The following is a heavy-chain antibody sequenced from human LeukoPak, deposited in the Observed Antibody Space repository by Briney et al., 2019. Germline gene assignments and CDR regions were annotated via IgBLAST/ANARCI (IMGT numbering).Heavy chain of an antibody. V-gene: IGHV1-69*02. CDR3: AITYYYDSSGQYYFDY. D-gene: IGHD3-22*01. J-gene: IGHJ4*02. CDR2: IIPILGIA. Sequence: ASVKVSCKASGYTFTSYYVHWVRQAPGQGLEWMGRIIPILGIANYAQKFQVRVTITADKSTSTAYMELSSLRSEDTAVYYCAITYYYDSSGQYYFDYWGQGTLVTVPS. CDR1: GYTFTSYY.